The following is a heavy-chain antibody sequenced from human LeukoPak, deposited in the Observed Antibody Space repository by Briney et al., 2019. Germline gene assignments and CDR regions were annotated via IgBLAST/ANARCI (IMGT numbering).Heavy chain of an antibody. CDR2: IGPTGRST. CDR1: GLTFKIYA. V-gene: IGHV3-23*01. D-gene: IGHD1-14*01. Sequence: GGSLRLSCAASGLTFKIYAMTWVRQAPGKGLEWVSAIGPTGRSTYYADSVKGRFTISRDNSKNTLYLQMNSLRAEDTAIYYCASLSLWRNLDYWGQGTLVTVSS. CDR3: ASLSLWRNLDY. J-gene: IGHJ4*02.